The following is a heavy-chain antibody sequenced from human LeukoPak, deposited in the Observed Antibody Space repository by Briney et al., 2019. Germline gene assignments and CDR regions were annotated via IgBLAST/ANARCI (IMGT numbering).Heavy chain of an antibody. J-gene: IGHJ6*02. CDR2: INHSGST. CDR1: GGSFSGYY. D-gene: IGHD3-9*01. CDR3: ARGLTADYYYYYGMDV. V-gene: IGHV4-34*01. Sequence: SETLSLTCAVYGGSFSGYYWSWIRQPPGKGLEWIGEINHSGSTNYNPSLESRVTISVDTSKNQFSLKLSSVTAADTAVYYCARGLTADYYYYYGMDVWGQGTTVTVSS.